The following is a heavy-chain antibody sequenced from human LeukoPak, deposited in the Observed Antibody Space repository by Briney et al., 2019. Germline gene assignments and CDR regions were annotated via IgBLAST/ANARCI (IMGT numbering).Heavy chain of an antibody. CDR1: GGSFSGYY. J-gene: IGHJ4*02. CDR2: INHSGST. D-gene: IGHD5-18*01. V-gene: IGHV4-34*01. CDR3: ARGRSTGYGFDY. Sequence: SETLSLTCAVYGGSFSGYYWSWIRQPPGKGLEWIGEINHSGSTNYNPSLKSRVTISVDTSKNQFSLKLSSVTAADTAVYYCARGRSTGYGFDYWGQGTLVTVSS.